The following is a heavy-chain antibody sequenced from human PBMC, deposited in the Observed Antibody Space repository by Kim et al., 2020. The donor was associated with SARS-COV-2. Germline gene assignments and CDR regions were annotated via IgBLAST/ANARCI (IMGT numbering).Heavy chain of an antibody. D-gene: IGHD2-15*01. CDR3: ARIGDY. Sequence: YPGDSDTSYRPSFQGQVTISADKSISTAYLQWSSLKASDTAMYYCARIGDYWGQGTLVTGSS. V-gene: IGHV5-51*01. J-gene: IGHJ4*02. CDR2: YPGDSDT.